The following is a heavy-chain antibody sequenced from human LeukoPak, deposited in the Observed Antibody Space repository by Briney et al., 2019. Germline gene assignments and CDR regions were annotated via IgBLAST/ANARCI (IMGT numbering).Heavy chain of an antibody. D-gene: IGHD3-10*01. Sequence: PSETLSLTCTVSGGSISSGSYYWSWIRQPAGKGLEWIGRIYTSGSTNYNPSLKSRVTISVDTSRNQFSLKLSSVTAADTAVYYCASGGFSDYFDYWGQGTLVTVSS. V-gene: IGHV4-61*02. J-gene: IGHJ4*02. CDR3: ASGGFSDYFDY. CDR1: GGSISSGSYY. CDR2: IYTSGST.